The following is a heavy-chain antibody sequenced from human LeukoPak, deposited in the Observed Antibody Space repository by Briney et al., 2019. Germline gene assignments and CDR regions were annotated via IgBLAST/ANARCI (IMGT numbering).Heavy chain of an antibody. Sequence: AATLSLTCTISAASIGGDHWSWIRQAPGKGLEWLGYISYTGSTSYNPSLRNRVTISLHTSENQFSLRLTSVTAADTAVYYCARAVTGTSMVDYWGQGTLVAVSS. D-gene: IGHD6-19*01. CDR2: ISYTGST. CDR1: AASIGGDH. CDR3: ARAVTGTSMVDY. J-gene: IGHJ4*02. V-gene: IGHV4-59*08.